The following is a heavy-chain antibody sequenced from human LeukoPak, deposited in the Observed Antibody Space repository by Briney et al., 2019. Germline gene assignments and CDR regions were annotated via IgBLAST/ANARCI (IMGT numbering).Heavy chain of an antibody. CDR3: ASDILTGHYYYYMDV. CDR2: IRYDGSNK. D-gene: IGHD3-9*01. Sequence: PGGSLRLSCAASGFTFSSYGMHWVRQAPGKGLEWVAFIRYDGSNKYYADSVKGRFTISRDNSKNTLYLQMDSLRAEDTAVYYCASDILTGHYYYYMDVWGKGTTVTVSS. V-gene: IGHV3-30*02. CDR1: GFTFSSYG. J-gene: IGHJ6*03.